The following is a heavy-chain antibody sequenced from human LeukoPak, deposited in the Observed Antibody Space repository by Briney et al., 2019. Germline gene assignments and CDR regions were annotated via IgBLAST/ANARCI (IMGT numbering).Heavy chain of an antibody. D-gene: IGHD6-19*01. Sequence: HPGGSLRLSCAVSGFTFSSYWMTWVRQAPGKGLEWVANIKQDGSEEYYVDSVKGRFSISRDNAKNSLYLQMNSLRAEDTAVYYCARHQWLAPVSSMDVWGRGTTVTVSS. J-gene: IGHJ6*02. V-gene: IGHV3-7*01. CDR3: ARHQWLAPVSSMDV. CDR1: GFTFSSYW. CDR2: IKQDGSEE.